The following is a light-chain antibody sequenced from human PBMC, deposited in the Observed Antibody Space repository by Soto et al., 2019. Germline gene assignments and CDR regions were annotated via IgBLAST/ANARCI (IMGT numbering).Light chain of an antibody. J-gene: IGKJ1*01. V-gene: IGKV3-20*01. CDR2: GAS. CDR3: QQYGSSGT. CDR1: QSVNSDY. Sequence: IVLTQSPGTLSLSPGERATLSCRASQSVNSDYLAWFQQKPGQATRLLIYGASDRATGIPDRFSGSGSGTDVTLTISRLEPEDFAVYYCQQYGSSGTFGQGTKVDNK.